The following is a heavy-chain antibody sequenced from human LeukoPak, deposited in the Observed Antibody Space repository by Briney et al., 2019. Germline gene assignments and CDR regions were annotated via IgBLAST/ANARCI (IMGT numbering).Heavy chain of an antibody. CDR2: INPNSGGT. D-gene: IGHD3-22*01. CDR1: GYTFTSYG. Sequence: ASVKVSCKASGYTFTSYGISWVRQAPGQGLEWMGWINPNSGGTNYAQKFQGRVTMTRDTSISTAYMELSRLRSDDTAVYYCARGFYDSSGRPRDYYYGMDVWGQGTTVTVSS. V-gene: IGHV1-2*02. CDR3: ARGFYDSSGRPRDYYYGMDV. J-gene: IGHJ6*02.